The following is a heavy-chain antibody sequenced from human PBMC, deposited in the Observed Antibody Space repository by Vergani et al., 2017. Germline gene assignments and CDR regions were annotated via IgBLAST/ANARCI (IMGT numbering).Heavy chain of an antibody. Sequence: QVQLQESGPGLVKPSQTLSLTCTVSGGSISSGGYYWSWIRQHQGKGLEWIGYIYYSGSTYYNPSLKSRVTISVDTSKNQFSLKLSSVTAADTAVYYCARTRYGSGSYYNIDYWGQGTLVTVSS. CDR1: GGSISSGGYY. CDR2: IYYSGST. J-gene: IGHJ4*02. V-gene: IGHV4-31*03. D-gene: IGHD3-10*01. CDR3: ARTRYGSGSYYNIDY.